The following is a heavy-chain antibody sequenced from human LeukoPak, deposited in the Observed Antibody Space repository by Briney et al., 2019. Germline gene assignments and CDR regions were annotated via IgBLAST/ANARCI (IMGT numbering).Heavy chain of an antibody. Sequence: GGSLRLSCSASGYTFSDYGMHWVRQAPGKGLEWVAVISYDGSNKYYADSVKGRFTISRDNSKNTLYLQMNSLRAGDTAVYYCAKSTGYSSGWFDYWGQGTLVTVSS. CDR1: GYTFSDYG. J-gene: IGHJ4*02. D-gene: IGHD6-19*01. CDR2: ISYDGSNK. V-gene: IGHV3-30*18. CDR3: AKSTGYSSGWFDY.